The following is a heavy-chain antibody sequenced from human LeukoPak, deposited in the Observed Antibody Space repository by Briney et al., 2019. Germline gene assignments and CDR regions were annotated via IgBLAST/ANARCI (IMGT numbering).Heavy chain of an antibody. CDR1: GLTFSTFG. J-gene: IGHJ4*02. V-gene: IGHV3-23*01. CDR2: ISGSAVIT. CDR3: ARDGMGRDY. D-gene: IGHD5-24*01. Sequence: GGSLRLSCAASGLTFSTFGMTWVRQAPGKGLEWVSAISGSAVITFYADSVKGRFTISRDNAKNSLYLQMNSLRAEDTAVYYCARDGMGRDYWGQGTLVTVSS.